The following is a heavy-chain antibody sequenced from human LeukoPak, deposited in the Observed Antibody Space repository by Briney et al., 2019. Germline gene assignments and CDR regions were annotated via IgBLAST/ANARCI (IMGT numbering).Heavy chain of an antibody. Sequence: PGGSLRLSCAASGFTFSDHSINWVRQAPGKGLEWVSYISGSSNYIYYADSVKGRFTISRDPAKSSVYLQMNGLRVEDTALYFCAGEPSGWYLDYWGQGTLVTVS. D-gene: IGHD6-19*01. CDR3: AGEPSGWYLDY. V-gene: IGHV3-21*01. J-gene: IGHJ4*02. CDR2: ISGSSNYI. CDR1: GFTFSDHS.